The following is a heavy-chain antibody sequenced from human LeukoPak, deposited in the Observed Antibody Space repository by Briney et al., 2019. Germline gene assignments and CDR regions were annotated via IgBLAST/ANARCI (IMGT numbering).Heavy chain of an antibody. CDR3: ASSATTVGYYYGMDV. Sequence: SGALSLPFTVSGGSISSYYWSWGRPPPGKGVGWSGYIYYSGSTNYNPSLKSRVTISVDTSKNQFSLKLSSVTAADTAVYYCASSATTVGYYYGMDVWGQGTTVTVSS. V-gene: IGHV4-59*01. CDR1: GGSISSYY. J-gene: IGHJ6*02. CDR2: IYYSGST. D-gene: IGHD1-1*01.